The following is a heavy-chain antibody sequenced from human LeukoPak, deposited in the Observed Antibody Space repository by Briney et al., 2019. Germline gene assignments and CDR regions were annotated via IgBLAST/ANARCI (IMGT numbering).Heavy chain of an antibody. CDR1: GGFTSSRSYY. CDR3: ATDHACSNGVCSYFDY. V-gene: IGHV4-39*07. CDR2: IYYSGST. Sequence: YPSETLSLTCTVSGGFTSSRSYYWGWIRQPPGKRLEWIGSIYYSGSTYYNPSLKSRVTISIDTSKDQFSLRLNSVTAADTAVYYCATDHACSNGVCSYFDYWGQGTLVTVSS. D-gene: IGHD2-8*01. J-gene: IGHJ4*02.